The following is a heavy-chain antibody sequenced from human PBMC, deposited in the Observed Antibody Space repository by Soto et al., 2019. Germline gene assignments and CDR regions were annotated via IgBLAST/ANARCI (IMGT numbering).Heavy chain of an antibody. CDR2: FDPEDGET. Sequence: ASVKVSCKVSGYTLTELSMHWVRQAPGKGLEWMGGFDPEDGETIYAQKFQGRVTMTEDTSTDTAYMELSSLRSEDTAVYYCASATSGSYPYYYGMDVWGQGTTVTVSS. CDR1: GYTLTELS. CDR3: ASATSGSYPYYYGMDV. D-gene: IGHD1-26*01. V-gene: IGHV1-24*01. J-gene: IGHJ6*02.